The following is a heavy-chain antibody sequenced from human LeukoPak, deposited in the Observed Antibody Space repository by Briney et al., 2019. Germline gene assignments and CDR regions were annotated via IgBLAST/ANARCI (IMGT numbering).Heavy chain of an antibody. Sequence: SETLSLTCAVYGGSFGGYYWTWIRQPPGKGLEWIGEISHSGSTNYNPSLKSRVTISVDTSKNQFSLKLSSVTAADTAVYYCARWSGIAVAGFDYWGQGTLVTVSS. CDR3: ARWSGIAVAGFDY. CDR1: GGSFGGYY. V-gene: IGHV4-34*01. J-gene: IGHJ4*02. D-gene: IGHD6-19*01. CDR2: ISHSGST.